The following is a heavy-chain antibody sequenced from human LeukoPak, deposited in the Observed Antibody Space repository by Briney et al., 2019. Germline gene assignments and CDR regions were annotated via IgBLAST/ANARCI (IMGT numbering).Heavy chain of an antibody. CDR2: INPNSGGT. V-gene: IGHV1-2*02. Sequence: ASVKVSCKASGYTFTGYYMLWVRQAPGQGLEWMGWINPNSGGTNHAKKFQGRVTMTRDTSISTAYMELSWLRSDDTAVYYCARGRVLRVVPAAIVYWGQGTLVTVSS. CDR3: ARGRVLRVVPAAIVY. J-gene: IGHJ4*02. CDR1: GYTFTGYY. D-gene: IGHD2-2*01.